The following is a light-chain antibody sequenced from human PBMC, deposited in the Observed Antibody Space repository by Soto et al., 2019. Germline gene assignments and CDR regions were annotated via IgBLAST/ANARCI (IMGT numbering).Light chain of an antibody. CDR3: QSYGSSLSGSRV. J-gene: IGLJ2*01. V-gene: IGLV1-40*01. Sequence: QSVLTQPPSVSGAPGQRVTISCTGSSSNIGAGFDVHWYQQLPGTAPKVLIYGNNNRPSGVPDRFSGSKSGSSASLAIFGLQAEDEADYYCQSYGSSLSGSRVFGGGTKLTVL. CDR2: GNN. CDR1: SSNIGAGFD.